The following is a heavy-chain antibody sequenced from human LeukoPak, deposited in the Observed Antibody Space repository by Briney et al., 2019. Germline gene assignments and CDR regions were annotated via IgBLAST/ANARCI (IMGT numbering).Heavy chain of an antibody. V-gene: IGHV5-51*01. J-gene: IGHJ4*02. CDR1: GYSFTSYW. Sequence: PGESLKISCKGSGYSFTSYWIGWVRQMPGKGLAWVGIIYPGDSDTRYSPSFQGQVTISADKSISTAYLQWSSLKASDTAMYYCARRFSVHKDPFDYWGQGTLVTVSS. CDR2: IYPGDSDT. D-gene: IGHD1-1*01. CDR3: ARRFSVHKDPFDY.